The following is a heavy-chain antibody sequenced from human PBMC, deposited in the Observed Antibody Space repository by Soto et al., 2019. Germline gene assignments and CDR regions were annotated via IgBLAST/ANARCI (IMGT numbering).Heavy chain of an antibody. Sequence: QVQLVQSGAEVKKPGSSVKVSCKASGGTFSSYAISWVRQAPGQGLEWMGGIIPIFGTANYAQKFQGRVTITADESTRTAYMELSSMRSEDTAVYYCAREHIVVVPSGSYFGDNYYYYYGMDVWGQGTTVTVSS. CDR3: AREHIVVVPSGSYFGDNYYYYYGMDV. CDR1: GGTFSSYA. D-gene: IGHD2-2*01. J-gene: IGHJ6*02. CDR2: IIPIFGTA. V-gene: IGHV1-69*01.